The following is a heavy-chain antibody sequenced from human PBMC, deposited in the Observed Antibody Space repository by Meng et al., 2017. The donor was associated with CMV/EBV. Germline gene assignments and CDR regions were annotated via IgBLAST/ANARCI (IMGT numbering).Heavy chain of an antibody. J-gene: IGHJ5*02. V-gene: IGHV4-34*01. CDR3: ARGGNWFDP. Sequence: QVQLQQWGAGLLKPSRPLSLTSAVYGGSFSGSYWSWIRQPPGKGLEWIGEINHSGSTNYNPSLKSRVTISVDTSKNQFSLKLSSVTAADTAVYYCARGGNWFDPWGQGTLVTVSS. CDR1: GGSFSGSY. CDR2: INHSGST.